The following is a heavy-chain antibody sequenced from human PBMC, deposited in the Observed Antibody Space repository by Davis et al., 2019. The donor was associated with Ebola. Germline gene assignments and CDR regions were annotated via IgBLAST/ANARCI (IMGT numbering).Heavy chain of an antibody. CDR1: GFTFTSSA. V-gene: IGHV1-58*02. D-gene: IGHD2-2*01. Sequence: SVKVSCKASGFTFTSSAMQWVRQARGQRLEWIGWIVVGSGNTNYAQKFQERVTITRDMSTSTAYMELSSLRSEDTAVYYCARDLRGRYQLLSRGFDPWGQGTLVTVSS. J-gene: IGHJ5*02. CDR2: IVVGSGNT. CDR3: ARDLRGRYQLLSRGFDP.